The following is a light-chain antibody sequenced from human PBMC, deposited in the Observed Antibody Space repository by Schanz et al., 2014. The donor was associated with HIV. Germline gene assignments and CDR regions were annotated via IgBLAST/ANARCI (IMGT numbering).Light chain of an antibody. CDR3: SSYAGNNNVL. CDR1: SSDVGGYNY. CDR2: EVS. J-gene: IGLJ3*02. Sequence: QSALTQPPSASGSPGQSVTISCTGTSSDVGGYNYVSWYQQHPGKAPKLMIYEVSKRPSGVPGRFSGSKSGNTASLTVSGLQAEDDAVYYCSSYAGNNNVLFGGGTKLTVL. V-gene: IGLV2-8*01.